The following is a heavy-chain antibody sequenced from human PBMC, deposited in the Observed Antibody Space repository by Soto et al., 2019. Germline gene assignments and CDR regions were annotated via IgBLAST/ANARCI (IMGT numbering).Heavy chain of an antibody. CDR2: ISYDGSNK. J-gene: IGHJ4*02. V-gene: IGHV3-30*18. CDR3: AKSLRVTAICDY. CDR1: GVTFSSYG. D-gene: IGHD2-21*02. Sequence: GGSLRLSCAASGVTFSSYGMHWVRQAPGKGLEWVAVISYDGSNKYYADSVKGRFTISRDNSKNTLYLQMNSLRAEDTAVYYCAKSLRVTAICDYWGQGTLVTVSS.